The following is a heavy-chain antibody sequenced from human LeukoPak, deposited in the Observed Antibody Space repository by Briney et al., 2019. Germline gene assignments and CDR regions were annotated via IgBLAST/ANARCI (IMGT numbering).Heavy chain of an antibody. V-gene: IGHV4-59*08. CDR3: ARHGGGNSNYYYGMDV. CDR1: GGSISSYY. CDR2: IYYSGST. D-gene: IGHD4-23*01. J-gene: IGHJ6*02. Sequence: SETLSLTCIVSGGSISSYYWSWIRQPPGKGLEWVGYIYYSGSTYYNPSLKSRVTISVDTSKNQFSLKLSTVTAADTAVYYCARHGGGNSNYYYGMDVWGQGTTVTVSS.